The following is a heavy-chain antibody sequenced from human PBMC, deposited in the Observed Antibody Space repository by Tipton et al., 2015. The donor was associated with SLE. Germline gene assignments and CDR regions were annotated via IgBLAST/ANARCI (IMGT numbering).Heavy chain of an antibody. CDR2: IYYSGST. D-gene: IGHD6-13*01. Sequence: TLSLTCTVSGGSISSYYWSWIRQPPGKGLEWIGYIYYSGSTNYNPSLKSRVTISVDTSKNQSSLKLSSVTAADTAVYYCARDSRIAAAGYYYYYYMDVWGKGTTVTVSS. CDR1: GGSISSYY. J-gene: IGHJ6*03. CDR3: ARDSRIAAAGYYYYYYMDV. V-gene: IGHV4-59*01.